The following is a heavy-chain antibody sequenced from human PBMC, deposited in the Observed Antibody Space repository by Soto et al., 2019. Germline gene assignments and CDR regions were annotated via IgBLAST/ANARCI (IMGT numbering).Heavy chain of an antibody. Sequence: QVRLLQSGAEVRKPGASVRISCKASGYTFTSKNIHWVRQAPGPGFEWVGTINPNGGGTDYSHKFQGRVTMTRDNSASTVYLELTSLTSEDTDVYYCARNSGSAGGLDVWGQGTTVIVTS. CDR1: GYTFTSKN. CDR3: ARNSGSAGGLDV. J-gene: IGHJ6*02. D-gene: IGHD1-26*01. CDR2: INPNGGGT. V-gene: IGHV1-46*01.